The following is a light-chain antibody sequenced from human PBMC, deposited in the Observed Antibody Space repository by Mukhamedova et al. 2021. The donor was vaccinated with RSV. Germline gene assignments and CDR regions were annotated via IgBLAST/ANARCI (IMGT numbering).Light chain of an antibody. J-gene: IGKJ3*01. Sequence: WYQRRVHGRAPNLLIYKASNLQSGVPSRFSASGSGTEFTLTISSLQPDDFAIYYCQQYDTSPTFVPGTKVDVK. CDR3: QQYDTSPT. V-gene: IGKV1-5*03. CDR2: KAS.